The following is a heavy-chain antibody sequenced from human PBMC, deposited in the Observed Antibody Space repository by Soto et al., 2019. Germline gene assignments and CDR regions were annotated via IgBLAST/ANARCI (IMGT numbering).Heavy chain of an antibody. CDR3: AREYNS. J-gene: IGHJ5*02. CDR1: GGSISSYY. D-gene: IGHD1-20*01. CDR2: IYETGST. Sequence: QVQLQESGPGLVKPSETLSLTCTVSGGSISSYYWSWIRQTPGKGLEWIGYIYETGSTNYNPSLXXRVXXXXXXXXXXXXXXXXXXXXXXXXXXXXAREYNSWGQGTLVTVSS. V-gene: IGHV4-59*01.